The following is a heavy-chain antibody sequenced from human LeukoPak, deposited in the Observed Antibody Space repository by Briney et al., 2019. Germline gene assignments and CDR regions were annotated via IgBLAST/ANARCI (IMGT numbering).Heavy chain of an antibody. CDR2: IIPILGIA. Sequence: ASVRVSCKASGGTFSSYAISWVRQAPGQGLEWMGRIIPILGIANYAQKFQGRVTITADKSTSTAYMELSSLRSEDTAVYYCARAGHYYDSTQADAFDIWGQGTMVTVSS. CDR3: ARAGHYYDSTQADAFDI. V-gene: IGHV1-69*04. J-gene: IGHJ3*02. CDR1: GGTFSSYA. D-gene: IGHD3-22*01.